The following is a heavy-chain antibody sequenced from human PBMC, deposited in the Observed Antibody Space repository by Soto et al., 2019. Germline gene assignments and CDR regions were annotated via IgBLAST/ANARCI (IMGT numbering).Heavy chain of an antibody. CDR3: ARGPYSSGCFDP. CDR2: IYYSGST. V-gene: IGHV4-59*01. CDR1: GGSISSYY. Sequence: SETLSLTCTVSGGSISSYYWSWIRQPPGKGLEWIGYIYYSGSTNYNPSLKSRVTISVDTSKNQFSLKLSSVTAADTAVYYCARGPYSSGCFDPWGQGTLVTVSS. J-gene: IGHJ5*02. D-gene: IGHD6-19*01.